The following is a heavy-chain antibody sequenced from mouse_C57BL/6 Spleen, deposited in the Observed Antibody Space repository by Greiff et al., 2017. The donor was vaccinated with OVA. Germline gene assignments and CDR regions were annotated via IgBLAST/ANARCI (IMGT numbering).Heavy chain of an antibody. V-gene: IGHV3-6*01. CDR3: AKRDYDYDGAWFAY. D-gene: IGHD2-4*01. CDR1: GYSITSGYY. CDR2: ISYDGSN. Sequence: DVKLQESGPGLVKPSQSLSLTCSVTGYSITSGYYWNWIRQFPGNKLEWMGYISYDGSNNYNPSLKNRISITRDTSKNQFFLKLNSVTTEDTATYYCAKRDYDYDGAWFAYWGQGTLVTVSA. J-gene: IGHJ3*01.